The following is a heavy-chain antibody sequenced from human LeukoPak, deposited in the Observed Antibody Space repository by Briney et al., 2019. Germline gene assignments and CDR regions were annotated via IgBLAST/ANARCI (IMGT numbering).Heavy chain of an antibody. D-gene: IGHD1-26*01. CDR3: AKENPVGGTKYFDY. CDR2: ITGSGDST. J-gene: IGHJ4*02. Sequence: GGSLRLSCAASGFIFSTYAMSWVRQAPGKGLEWVSAITGSGDSTYYADSVKGRFTISRDNSKNTLSLQMNSLRAEDTAVYYCAKENPVGGTKYFDYWGQGTLVTVPS. V-gene: IGHV3-23*01. CDR1: GFIFSTYA.